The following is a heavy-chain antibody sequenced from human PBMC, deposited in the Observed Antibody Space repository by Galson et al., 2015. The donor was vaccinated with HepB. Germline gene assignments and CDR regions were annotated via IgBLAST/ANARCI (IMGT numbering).Heavy chain of an antibody. Sequence: SLRLSCAASGFTFSSYGMHWVRQAPGKGLEWVAVIWYDGSNKYYADSVKGRFTISRDNSKNTLYLQMNSLRAEDTAVYYCARDNCSSTSCEFNFDYWGQGTLVTVSS. CDR3: ARDNCSSTSCEFNFDY. CDR2: IWYDGSNK. D-gene: IGHD2-2*01. J-gene: IGHJ4*02. CDR1: GFTFSSYG. V-gene: IGHV3-33*01.